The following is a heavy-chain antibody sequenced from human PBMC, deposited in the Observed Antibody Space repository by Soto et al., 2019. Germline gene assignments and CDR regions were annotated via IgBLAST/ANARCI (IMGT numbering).Heavy chain of an antibody. CDR2: IYYSGST. J-gene: IGHJ4*02. CDR3: ARDRAGALYFDY. Sequence: QVQLQESGPGLVKPSQTLSLTCTVSGGSISSGGYYWSWIRQHPGQGLEWIGYIYYSGSTYYNPSLKSRVTISVDTSKNQFSLKLSSVTAADTAVYYCARDRAGALYFDYWGQGTLVTVSS. CDR1: GGSISSGGYY. V-gene: IGHV4-31*03. D-gene: IGHD6-13*01.